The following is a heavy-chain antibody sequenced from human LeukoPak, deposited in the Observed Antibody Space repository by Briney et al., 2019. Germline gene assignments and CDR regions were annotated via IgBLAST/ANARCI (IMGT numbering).Heavy chain of an antibody. D-gene: IGHD6-19*01. CDR3: ARGGWYYDY. CDR1: GGSISTYF. CDR2: IDYSGST. Sequence: PETLSLTCTVSGGSISTYFWGWIRQTPGQGLEWIGYIDYSGSTRYNPSLKSRVTISVDTSKNHFSLKLSSVTAADTAVYYCARGGWYYDYWGQGTLVTVSS. J-gene: IGHJ4*02. V-gene: IGHV4-59*01.